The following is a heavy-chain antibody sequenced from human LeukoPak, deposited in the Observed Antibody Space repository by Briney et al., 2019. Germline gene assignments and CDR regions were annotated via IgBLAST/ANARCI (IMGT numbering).Heavy chain of an antibody. CDR1: GFTFSSYA. CDR3: AKGQWLVSWFDP. CDR2: ISGSGSST. J-gene: IGHJ5*02. V-gene: IGHV3-23*01. Sequence: GRSLRLSCAASGFTFSSYAMSWDSQAPGKGMEWVSAISGSGSSTYYADSVKGRFTISRDNSKNTLYLQMNSLRAGDTAVYYCAKGQWLVSWFDPWGQGTLVTVSS. D-gene: IGHD6-19*01.